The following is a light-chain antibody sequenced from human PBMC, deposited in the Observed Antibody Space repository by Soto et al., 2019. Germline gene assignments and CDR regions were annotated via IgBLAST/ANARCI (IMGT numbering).Light chain of an antibody. V-gene: IGKV3D-11*01. CDR2: AAS. CDR1: QGVSSY. CDR3: QQRSNWHPIT. Sequence: EIQLTQSPSSLSLSLGDRATLSCRASQGVSSYLAWYQQKPGQAPKLLIYAASTWATGVPSRFSGSGSGTDFTPTISSLEPEDYAVSYCQQRSNWHPITFGQGTRLEIK. J-gene: IGKJ5*01.